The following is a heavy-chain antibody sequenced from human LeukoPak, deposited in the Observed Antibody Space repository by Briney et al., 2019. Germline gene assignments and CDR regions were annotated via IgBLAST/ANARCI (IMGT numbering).Heavy chain of an antibody. V-gene: IGHV5-51*01. D-gene: IGHD2-2*01. J-gene: IGHJ4*02. Sequence: GESQKISCKGSGYSFTSYWIGWVRQMPGKGLEWMGIIYPGDSDTRYSPSFQGQVTISADKSISTAYLQWSSLMASDTAMYYCASRYCSSTSCPVGWGQGTLVTVSS. CDR1: GYSFTSYW. CDR2: IYPGDSDT. CDR3: ASRYCSSTSCPVG.